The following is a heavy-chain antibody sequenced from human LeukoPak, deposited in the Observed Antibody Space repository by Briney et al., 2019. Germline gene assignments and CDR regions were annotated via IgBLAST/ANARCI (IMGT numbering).Heavy chain of an antibody. V-gene: IGHV3-23*01. CDR2: IGGSGGST. J-gene: IGHJ4*02. CDR3: AKAYYYDSSAYYPLDY. Sequence: GGSLGLSCAASGFTFSSYAMSWVRQAPGKGLEWVSGIGGSGGSTYYADSVKGRFTISRDNSKNTLYLQMNSLRAEDTAVYYCAKAYYYDSSAYYPLDYWGQGTLVTVSS. CDR1: GFTFSSYA. D-gene: IGHD3-22*01.